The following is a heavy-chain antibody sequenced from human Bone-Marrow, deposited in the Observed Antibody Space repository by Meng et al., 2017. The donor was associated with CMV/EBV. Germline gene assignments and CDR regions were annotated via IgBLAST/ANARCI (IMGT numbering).Heavy chain of an antibody. D-gene: IGHD3-3*01. J-gene: IGHJ3*02. V-gene: IGHV3-30*02. CDR2: IRYDGSNK. Sequence: GGSLRLSCAASGFTFSSYGMHWVRQAPGKGLEWVAFIRYDGSNKYYADSVKGRFTISRDNSKNTLYLQMNSLRAEDTAVYYCARASPPDPFTIFGVGWGAFDIWGQGTMATVSS. CDR1: GFTFSSYG. CDR3: ARASPPDPFTIFGVGWGAFDI.